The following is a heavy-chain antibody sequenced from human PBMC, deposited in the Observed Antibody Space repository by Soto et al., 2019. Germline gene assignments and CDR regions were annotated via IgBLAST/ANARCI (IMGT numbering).Heavy chain of an antibody. V-gene: IGHV3-23*01. D-gene: IGHD5-18*01. CDR3: AKDRGHPYGNYHYDY. CDR2: LTGGGDNI. CDR1: GFTFGNFA. Sequence: EVQLLESGGGLVQPGGSLRLSCGASGFTFGNFAMTWVRQAPGKGLEWVSTLTGGGDNIYYVDSVKGRFTVSRDNSKNMLYLQMNSLRAEDTALYYCAKDRGHPYGNYHYDYWGQGTLVTVSS. J-gene: IGHJ4*02.